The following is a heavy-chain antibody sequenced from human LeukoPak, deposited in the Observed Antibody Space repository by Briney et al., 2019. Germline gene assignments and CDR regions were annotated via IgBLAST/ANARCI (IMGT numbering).Heavy chain of an antibody. CDR1: GGSISSYY. V-gene: IGHV4-59*08. D-gene: IGHD4-17*01. J-gene: IGHJ4*02. CDR2: IYYSGST. Sequence: SETLSLPCTVSGGSISSYYWSWIRQPPGKGLEWIGYIYYSGSTNYNPSLKSRVTISVDTSKNQFSLKLSSVTAADTAVYYCARFQYGDYAYYFDYWGQGTLVTVSS. CDR3: ARFQYGDYAYYFDY.